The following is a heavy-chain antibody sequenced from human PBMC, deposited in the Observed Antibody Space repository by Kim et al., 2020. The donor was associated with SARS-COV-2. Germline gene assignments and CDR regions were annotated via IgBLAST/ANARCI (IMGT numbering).Heavy chain of an antibody. V-gene: IGHV6-1*01. D-gene: IGHD3-3*01. CDR2: TYYRSKWYN. J-gene: IGHJ4*02. CDR3: ATQLGIFGDANTFDY. CDR1: GDSVSSNSAA. Sequence: SQTLSLTCAISGDSVSSNSAAWNWIRQSPSRGLEWLGRTYYRSKWYNDYAVSVKSRITINPDTSKNQFSLQLNSVTPEDTAVYYCATQLGIFGDANTFDYWGQGTLVPVSS.